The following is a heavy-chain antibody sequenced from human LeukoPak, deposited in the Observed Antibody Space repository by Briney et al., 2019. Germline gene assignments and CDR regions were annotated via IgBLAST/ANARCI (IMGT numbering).Heavy chain of an antibody. Sequence: PSETLSLTCTVSGGSISSYYWSWIRQPPGKGLEWIGYIYYSGSTYYNPSLKSRVTISVDTSKNQFSLKLSSVTAADTAVYYCARAGYYYGSGSYSYLGYWGQGTLVTVSS. CDR2: IYYSGST. CDR1: GGSISSYY. CDR3: ARAGYYYGSGSYSYLGY. V-gene: IGHV4-59*08. J-gene: IGHJ4*02. D-gene: IGHD3-10*01.